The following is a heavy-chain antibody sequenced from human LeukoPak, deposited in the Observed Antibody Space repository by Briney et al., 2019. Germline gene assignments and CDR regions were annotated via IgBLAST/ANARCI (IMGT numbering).Heavy chain of an antibody. J-gene: IGHJ5*02. CDR2: IIPIFGTA. CDR1: GGTFSSYA. D-gene: IGHD6-13*01. Sequence: SVKVSCKASGGTFSSYAISWVRQAPGQGLEWMGGIIPIFGTANYAQKFQGRVTMTTDTSTCTAYMELRSLRSDDTAVYYCARTLLPGVAAAGTWGQGTLVTVSS. V-gene: IGHV1-69*05. CDR3: ARTLLPGVAAAGT.